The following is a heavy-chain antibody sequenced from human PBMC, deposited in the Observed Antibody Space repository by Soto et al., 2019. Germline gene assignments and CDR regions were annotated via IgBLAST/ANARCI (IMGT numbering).Heavy chain of an antibody. V-gene: IGHV4-59*01. CDR1: GGSISSYY. J-gene: IGHJ6*03. CDR3: ARDRSAAGLYYYYYMDV. CDR2: IYYSGST. Sequence: SATLSLTCTVSGGSISSYYWSWIRQPPGKGLEWIGYIYYSGSTNYNPSLKSRVTISVDTSKNQFSLKLSSVTAADTAVYYCARDRSAAGLYYYYYMDVWGKGTTVTVSS. D-gene: IGHD6-13*01.